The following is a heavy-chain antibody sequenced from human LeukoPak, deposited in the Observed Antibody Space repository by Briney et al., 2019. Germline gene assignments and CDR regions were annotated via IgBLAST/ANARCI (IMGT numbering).Heavy chain of an antibody. CDR2: ISGNGGST. Sequence: PGKSLRLSCAASGFTFSNYAMTWVRQAPGKGLEWVAAISGNGGSTYYADSVKGRFTISRDNSRNTLYLQMNSLRAEDTAVCYCARDRGGGTAGFDYWGQGTLVTVSS. CDR1: GFTFSNYA. V-gene: IGHV3-23*01. D-gene: IGHD3-16*01. J-gene: IGHJ4*02. CDR3: ARDRGGGTAGFDY.